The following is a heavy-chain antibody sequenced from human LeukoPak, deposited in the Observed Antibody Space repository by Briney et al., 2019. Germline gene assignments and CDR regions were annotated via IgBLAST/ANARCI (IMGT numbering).Heavy chain of an antibody. CDR1: GGSISSYY. CDR3: ARLGARRFGGWFDP. V-gene: IGHV4-59*01. D-gene: IGHD3-10*01. CDR2: IYYSGST. Sequence: SETLSLTCTVSGGSISSYYWSWIRQPPGKGLEWIGHIYYSGSTNYNPSLKSRVTISVDTSKNQFSLKLSSVTAADTAVYYCARLGARRFGGWFDPWGQGTLVTVSS. J-gene: IGHJ5*02.